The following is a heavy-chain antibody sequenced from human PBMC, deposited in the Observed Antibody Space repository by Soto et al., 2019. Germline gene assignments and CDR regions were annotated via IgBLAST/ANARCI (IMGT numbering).Heavy chain of an antibody. Sequence: QIQLVESGGGLVKAGGSLRLSCAASGFTFSDYYMTWIRQAPGKGLEWVSSISYDASFINYADSVKGRLTISRDNAKKSLYLHINSLRAEDTAVYYCARELQGSYFPLGDYWGQGTLLTVSS. CDR3: ARELQGSYFPLGDY. J-gene: IGHJ4*02. CDR1: GFTFSDYY. V-gene: IGHV3-11*01. CDR2: ISYDASFI. D-gene: IGHD3-10*01.